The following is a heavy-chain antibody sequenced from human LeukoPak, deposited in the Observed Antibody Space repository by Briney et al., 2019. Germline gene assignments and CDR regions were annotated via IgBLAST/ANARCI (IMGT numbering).Heavy chain of an antibody. CDR3: AVFYSSGWNRQNAFDI. V-gene: IGHV3-30*03. CDR2: IAYDGTNE. J-gene: IGHJ3*02. D-gene: IGHD6-19*01. Sequence: PGGSLRLSCAASGFIFSNYGMHWVRQAPGKGLEWVAVIAYDGTNEYYGDSVKGRFTISRDNSKNTLYLQMNSLRPEDTAVYYCAVFYSSGWNRQNAFDIWGQGTMVTVSS. CDR1: GFIFSNYG.